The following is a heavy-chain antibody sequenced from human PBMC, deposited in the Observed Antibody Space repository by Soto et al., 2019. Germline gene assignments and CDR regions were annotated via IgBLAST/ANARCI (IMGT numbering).Heavy chain of an antibody. CDR2: IIPIFGTA. CDR1: GGTFSSYA. J-gene: IGHJ4*02. V-gene: IGHV1-69*01. Sequence: QVQLVQSGAEVKKPGSSVKVSCKASGGTFSSYAISWVRQAPGQGLEWMGGIIPIFGTANYAQKFQGRVTITADESTSTAYMELSSLRSEDTAVYYCARAKEEGKVDMVRGAFDYWGQGTLVTVSS. CDR3: ARAKEEGKVDMVRGAFDY. D-gene: IGHD3-10*01.